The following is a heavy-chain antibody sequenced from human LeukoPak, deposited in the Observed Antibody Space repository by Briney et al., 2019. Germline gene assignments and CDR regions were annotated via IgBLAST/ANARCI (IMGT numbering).Heavy chain of an antibody. D-gene: IGHD5-18*01. Sequence: ASVKVSCKASGYTFTSNYIHWVRQAPGQGLEWMGMIYPRDGSTSYAQKFQGRVTVTRDTSTSTVHMELSGLRSEDTAVYYCARGSQSSYGYPFDYWGQGTLVTVSS. CDR3: ARGSQSSYGYPFDY. V-gene: IGHV1-46*01. CDR1: GYTFTSNY. CDR2: IYPRDGST. J-gene: IGHJ4*02.